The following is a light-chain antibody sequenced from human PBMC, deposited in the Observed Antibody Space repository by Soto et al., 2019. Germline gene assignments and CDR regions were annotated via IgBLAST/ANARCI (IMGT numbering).Light chain of an antibody. CDR3: QQYNYWPIT. Sequence: EIVLTQSPATLSLSPGERATLSCRASQSVSRYLAWYQQKPGQAPRLLIYGASTRATGIPARFSGSGSGTEFTLTISSLQSEDSAVYYCQQYNYWPITFGQGTRLEIK. CDR1: QSVSRY. CDR2: GAS. V-gene: IGKV3-15*01. J-gene: IGKJ5*01.